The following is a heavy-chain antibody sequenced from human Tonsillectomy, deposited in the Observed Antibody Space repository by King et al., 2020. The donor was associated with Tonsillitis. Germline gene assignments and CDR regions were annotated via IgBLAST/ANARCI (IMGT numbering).Heavy chain of an antibody. V-gene: IGHV3-48*03. Sequence: VQLVESGGGLVQPGGSLRLSCAASGFTFSSCEMNWVRQAPGKGLEWVSYISSSGSTIYYADSVKGRFTISRDNAKNSLYLQMNSLRAEDTAVYYCARDYYYGSGSKGVDYWGQGTLVTVSS. D-gene: IGHD3-10*01. CDR2: ISSSGSTI. CDR3: ARDYYYGSGSKGVDY. J-gene: IGHJ4*02. CDR1: GFTFSSCE.